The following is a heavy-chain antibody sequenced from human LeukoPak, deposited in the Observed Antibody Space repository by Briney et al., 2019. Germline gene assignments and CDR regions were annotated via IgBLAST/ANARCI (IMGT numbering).Heavy chain of an antibody. CDR1: GFTFDDYA. Sequence: PGGSLRLSCAASGFTFDDYAMHWVRQAPGKGVEWVSGISWNGGNIGYADYVQGRFTISRDNAKNPLYLQMNSLRAEDTALYYCAKDRSHYYYYMDVWGKGTTVTISS. CDR2: ISWNGGNI. D-gene: IGHD2-15*01. CDR3: AKDRSHYYYYMDV. V-gene: IGHV3-9*01. J-gene: IGHJ6*03.